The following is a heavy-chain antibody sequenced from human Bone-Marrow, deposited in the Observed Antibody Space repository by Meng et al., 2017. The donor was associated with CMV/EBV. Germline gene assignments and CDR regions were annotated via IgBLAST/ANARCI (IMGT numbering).Heavy chain of an antibody. Sequence: GESLKISCTASGSTFSHFGMHWVRQAPGKGLEWVTFIQHDGSNKYYAESVKGRFTISRDNAKNTVYLQMNSLRAEDTAVYYCANVYYDFRSGRDYWGQGTQVTVAS. D-gene: IGHD3-3*01. J-gene: IGHJ4*02. CDR2: IQHDGSNK. V-gene: IGHV3-30*02. CDR3: ANVYYDFRSGRDY. CDR1: GSTFSHFG.